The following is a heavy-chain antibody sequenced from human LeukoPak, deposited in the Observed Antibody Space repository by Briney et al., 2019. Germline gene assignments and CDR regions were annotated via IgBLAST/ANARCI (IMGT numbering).Heavy chain of an antibody. CDR1: GFTFSSYS. CDR3: ARDEVITFRLFDH. J-gene: IGHJ4*02. Sequence: GGSLRLSCAASGFTFSSYSMNWVRQAPGKGLEWLAVIWYDGNTKYYSDSVKGRFTISRDSSKNTLYLEMNSLRAEDTAVYYCARDEVITFRLFDHWGQGTLVTVSS. D-gene: IGHD1-14*01. V-gene: IGHV3-33*08. CDR2: IWYDGNTK.